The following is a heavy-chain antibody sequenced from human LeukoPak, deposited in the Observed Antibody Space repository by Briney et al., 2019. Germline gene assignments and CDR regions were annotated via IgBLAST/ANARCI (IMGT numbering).Heavy chain of an antibody. CDR3: ARSYYYGSGSTSWFDP. CDR2: INHSGST. J-gene: IGHJ5*02. V-gene: IGHV4-34*01. CDR1: GGSFSGYY. Sequence: SETLSLTCAVYGGSFSGYYWSWIRQPPGKGLEWIGEINHSGSTNYNPSLKSRVTISVDTSKNQFSLKLSSVTAADTAVYYCARSYYYGSGSTSWFDPWGQGTLVTVSS. D-gene: IGHD3-10*01.